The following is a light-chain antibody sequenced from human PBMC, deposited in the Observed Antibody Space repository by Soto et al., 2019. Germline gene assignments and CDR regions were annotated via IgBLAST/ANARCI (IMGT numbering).Light chain of an antibody. CDR2: GAS. V-gene: IGKV3-20*01. CDR1: QSVRSSY. CDR3: QQYGDSAHT. J-gene: IGKJ2*01. Sequence: EIVLTQSPGTLSLSPGERATLSCRASQSVRSSYLAWYQQKPGQAPRLLIYGASTRAAGISDRFSGSGSGTDFTLAISRLEPEDFAVYYCQQYGDSAHTFGQGTKLEIQ.